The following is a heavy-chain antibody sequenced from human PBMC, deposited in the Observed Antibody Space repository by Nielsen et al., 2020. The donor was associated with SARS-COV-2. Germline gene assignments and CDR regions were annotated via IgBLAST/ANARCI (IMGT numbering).Heavy chain of an antibody. CDR3: AREALGSSSSYYYYYYMDV. CDR1: GFTFSSYW. V-gene: IGHV3-7*05. CDR2: IKQDGSEK. D-gene: IGHD6-13*01. J-gene: IGHJ6*03. Sequence: GESLKISCAASGFTFSSYWMSWVRQAPGKGLEWVANIKQDGSEKYYVDSVKGRFTISRDNAKNSLYLQMNSLRAEDTAVYYCAREALGSSSSYYYYYYMDVWGKGTTVTVSS.